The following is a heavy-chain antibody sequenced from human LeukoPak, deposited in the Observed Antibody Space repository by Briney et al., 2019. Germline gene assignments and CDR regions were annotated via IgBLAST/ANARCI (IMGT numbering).Heavy chain of an antibody. V-gene: IGHV4-34*01. D-gene: IGHD2-15*01. Sequence: PSETLSLPCAVYGESLNSYYWRWIRQPPGKGLVWIGEIYESGSTDHNPSLKSRVTISMVPSKQQFSLSLTSVTAADTAVYYCARGAWATRLGSWGLGTPVIVSS. CDR2: IYESGST. J-gene: IGHJ4*02. CDR3: ARGAWATRLGS. CDR1: GESLNSYY.